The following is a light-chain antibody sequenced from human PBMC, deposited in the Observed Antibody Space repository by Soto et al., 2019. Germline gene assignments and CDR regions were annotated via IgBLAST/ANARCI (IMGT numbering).Light chain of an antibody. Sequence: DIQLTQSPSFLSASVGDRVTITCRASQGISSYLAWYQQKPGKAPKLLIYAASSLQSGVPSRFSGSGSGTEFTLTISSLQPEELAAYYCQQFNSFPRTFRQGTKLEIK. CDR1: QGISSY. V-gene: IGKV1-9*01. CDR2: AAS. J-gene: IGKJ2*01. CDR3: QQFNSFPRT.